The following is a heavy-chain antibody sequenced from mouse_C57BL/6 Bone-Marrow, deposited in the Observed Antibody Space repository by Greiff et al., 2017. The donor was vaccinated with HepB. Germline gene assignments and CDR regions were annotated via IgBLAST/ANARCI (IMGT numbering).Heavy chain of an antibody. V-gene: IGHV2-9-1*01. CDR3: ARNLGRSSSFSFDY. J-gene: IGHJ2*01. CDR1: GFSLTSYA. Sequence: VKLMESGPGLVAPSQCLSITCTVSGFSLTSYAISWVRQPPGKGLEWLGVIWTGGGTNYNSALKSRLSISKDNSKSQVFLKMNSLQTDDTARYYCARNLGRSSSFSFDYWGQGTTLTVSS. D-gene: IGHD1-1*01. CDR2: IWTGGGT.